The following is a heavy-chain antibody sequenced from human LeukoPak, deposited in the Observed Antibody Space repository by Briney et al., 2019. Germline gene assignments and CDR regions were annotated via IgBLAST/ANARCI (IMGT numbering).Heavy chain of an antibody. CDR3: ATVLLWFGESYYFDY. V-gene: IGHV4-34*01. Sequence: PSETLSLTCAVYGGSFSGYFWSWIRQPPGKGLEWIGEINYSGSTNYNPSLKSRVTISVDTSKNQFSLKLSSVTAADTAVYYCATVLLWFGESYYFDYWGQGTLVTVSS. J-gene: IGHJ4*02. CDR1: GGSFSGYF. D-gene: IGHD3-10*01. CDR2: INYSGST.